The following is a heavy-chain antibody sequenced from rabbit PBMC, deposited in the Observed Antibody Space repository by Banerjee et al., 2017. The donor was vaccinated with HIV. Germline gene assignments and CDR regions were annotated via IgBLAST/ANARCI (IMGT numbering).Heavy chain of an antibody. D-gene: IGHD4-1*01. V-gene: IGHV1S45*01. J-gene: IGHJ4*01. CDR1: GFDFSSYYM. CDR3: ARDLAGVIGWNFGL. Sequence: QEHLEESGGDLVKPEGSLTLSCKASGFDFSSYYMSWVRQAPGKGLEWIACMNTSSGNTVYASWAKGRFTISKPSSTTVTLQMTSLTAADTATYFCARDLAGVIGWNFGLWGPGTLVTVS. CDR2: MNTSSGNT.